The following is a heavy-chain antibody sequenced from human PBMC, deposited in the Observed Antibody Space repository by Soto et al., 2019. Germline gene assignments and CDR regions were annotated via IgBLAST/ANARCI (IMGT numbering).Heavy chain of an antibody. J-gene: IGHJ4*02. V-gene: IGHV3-74*01. CDR2: INPDGSSP. CDR1: GSTFSSYW. D-gene: IGHD3-16*01. CDR3: ARGGGVGTIYYEY. Sequence: PGGSLRLSCAASGSTFSSYWMHWVRQAPGKGLVWVSRINPDGSSPNYADSVKGRFTISRDNAKNRLYLEMNSLGAEDTAVYYCARGGGVGTIYYEYWGQGTLVTVSS.